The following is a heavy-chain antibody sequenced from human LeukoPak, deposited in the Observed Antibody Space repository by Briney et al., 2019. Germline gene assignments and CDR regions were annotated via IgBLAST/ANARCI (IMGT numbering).Heavy chain of an antibody. CDR1: GFTFSSYA. V-gene: IGHV3-23*01. D-gene: IGHD3/OR15-3a*01. Sequence: GRSLRLSCAASGFTFSSYAMSWVRQAPGKGLEWVSAISGSGGSTYYADSVKGRFTISRDNSKNTLYLQMNSLRAEDTAMYYCAKLEYDFWSGSFDYWGQGTLVNVSS. CDR2: ISGSGGST. CDR3: AKLEYDFWSGSFDY. J-gene: IGHJ4*02.